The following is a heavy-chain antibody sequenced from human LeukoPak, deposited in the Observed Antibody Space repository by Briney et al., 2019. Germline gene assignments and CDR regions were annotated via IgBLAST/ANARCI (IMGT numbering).Heavy chain of an antibody. V-gene: IGHV4-59*01. Sequence: SETLPLTCTVSGGSISSYYWSWIRQPPGKGLEWIGYIYYSGGTNYNPSLKSRVTISVDTSKNQFSLKLSSVTAADTAVYYCAREVGVDTAMVTYYFDYWGQGTLIPVSS. D-gene: IGHD5-18*01. CDR2: IYYSGGT. CDR3: AREVGVDTAMVTYYFDY. CDR1: GGSISSYY. J-gene: IGHJ4*02.